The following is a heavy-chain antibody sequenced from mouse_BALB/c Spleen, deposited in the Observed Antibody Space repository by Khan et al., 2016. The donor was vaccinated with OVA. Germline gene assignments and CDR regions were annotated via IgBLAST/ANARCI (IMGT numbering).Heavy chain of an antibody. D-gene: IGHD1-1*01. J-gene: IGHJ1*01. Sequence: EVQLQESGPGLVKPSQSLSLTCTVTGYSITSDYAWNWIRQFPGNKLEWMGYISYSGSTSYNPSLKSRISIPRDTSKHQFFLQLNSVTPEDTATXYCARRYYYGHWYFDVWGAGTTVTVSS. CDR2: ISYSGST. CDR3: ARRYYYGHWYFDV. V-gene: IGHV3-2*02. CDR1: GYSITSDYA.